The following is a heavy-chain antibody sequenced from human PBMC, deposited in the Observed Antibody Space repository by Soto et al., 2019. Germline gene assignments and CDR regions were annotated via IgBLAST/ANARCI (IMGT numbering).Heavy chain of an antibody. CDR3: AKARAPLGYCSGGSCYVVDY. CDR2: ISYDGSNK. V-gene: IGHV3-30*18. CDR1: GFTFSSYG. Sequence: GGSLRLSCAASGFTFSSYGMHWVRQAPGKGLEWVAVISYDGSNKYYADSVKGRFTISRDNSKNTLYLQMNSLRAEDTAVYYCAKARAPLGYCSGGSCYVVDYWGQGTLVTVSS. J-gene: IGHJ4*02. D-gene: IGHD2-15*01.